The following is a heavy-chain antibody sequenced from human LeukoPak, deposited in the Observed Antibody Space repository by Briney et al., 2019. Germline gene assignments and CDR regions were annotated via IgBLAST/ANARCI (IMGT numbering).Heavy chain of an antibody. J-gene: IGHJ4*02. CDR2: INHSGST. V-gene: IGHV4-34*01. D-gene: IGHD3-22*01. CDR1: GGSFSGYY. Sequence: SETLSLTCAVYGGSFSGYYWSWLRQPPGKGLEWIGEINHSGSTNYNPSHKSRVTISVDTSKNQFSLKLSSVTAADTAVYSCASGPYYDSSRYYVSWGQGTLVTVSS. CDR3: ASGPYYDSSRYYVS.